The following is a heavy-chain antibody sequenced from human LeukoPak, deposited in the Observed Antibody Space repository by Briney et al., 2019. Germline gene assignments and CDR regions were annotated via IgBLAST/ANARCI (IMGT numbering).Heavy chain of an antibody. J-gene: IGHJ4*02. CDR2: INAGNGDT. CDR3: ARVYYYGSGNIREIGY. D-gene: IGHD3-10*01. V-gene: IGHV1-3*01. Sequence: GASVKVSCKASGYTFSHYAMHWVRQAPGQRLEWMGWINAGNGDTKYSLKFQGRVTITRDTSASTAYMEPSSLRSEDTAVYYCARVYYYGSGNIREIGYWGQGTLVTVSS. CDR1: GYTFSHYA.